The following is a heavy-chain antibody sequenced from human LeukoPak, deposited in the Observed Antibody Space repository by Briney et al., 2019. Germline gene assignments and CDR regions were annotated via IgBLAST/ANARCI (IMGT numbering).Heavy chain of an antibody. CDR3: AGTYYYDSSGYPPSY. CDR2: ISSSGSTI. D-gene: IGHD3-22*01. J-gene: IGHJ4*02. V-gene: IGHV3-11*04. Sequence: PGGSLRLSCAASGFTVSSNYMSWIRQAPGKGLEWVSYISSSGSTIYYADSVKGRFTISRDNAKNSLYLQMNSLRAEDTAVYYCAGTYYYDSSGYPPSYWGQGTLVTVSS. CDR1: GFTVSSNY.